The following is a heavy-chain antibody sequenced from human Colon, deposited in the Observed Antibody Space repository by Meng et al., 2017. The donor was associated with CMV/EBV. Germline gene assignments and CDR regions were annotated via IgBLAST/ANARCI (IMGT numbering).Heavy chain of an antibody. CDR1: GITFSSYS. CDR3: ARAVWGVCSSTSCLPDY. D-gene: IGHD2-2*01. V-gene: IGHV3-21*01. Sequence: GESLKISCAASGITFSSYSMNWVRQAPGKGLEWVSSISSSSSYIYYADSVKGRFTISRDNAKNSLYLQMNSLRAEDTAVYYCARAVWGVCSSTSCLPDYWGQGTLVTVSS. J-gene: IGHJ4*02. CDR2: ISSSSSYI.